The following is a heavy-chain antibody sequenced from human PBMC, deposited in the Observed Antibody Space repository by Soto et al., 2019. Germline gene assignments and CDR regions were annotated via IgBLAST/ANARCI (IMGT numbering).Heavy chain of an antibody. D-gene: IGHD4-17*01. CDR3: ARDLTVSSTDGPLDP. Sequence: SETLSLTCTVSGGSMSRYYWTWIRQPPGKGLEWIGNIHYTGSTNYNPSLKSRVTILLGTSTSQFSLKVSSVTAADTAVYYCARDLTVSSTDGPLDPWGHGTLVTVSS. CDR2: IHYTGST. CDR1: GGSMSRYY. J-gene: IGHJ5*02. V-gene: IGHV4-59*01.